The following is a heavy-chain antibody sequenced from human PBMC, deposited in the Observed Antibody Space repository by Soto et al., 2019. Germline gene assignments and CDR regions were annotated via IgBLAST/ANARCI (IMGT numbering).Heavy chain of an antibody. D-gene: IGHD3-22*01. CDR2: ISWNSGNI. J-gene: IGHJ5*02. Sequence: EVQLVESGGGLVQPGRSLRLSCAASGFSFDDYAMHWVRQAPGKGLEWVSGISWNSGNIAYADSVKGRFTISRDNAKNSLYLQMTSLRVEDTAVYYCAKDTGPYSYDSSGHDRWGQGALVTVSS. CDR1: GFSFDDYA. CDR3: AKDTGPYSYDSSGHDR. V-gene: IGHV3-9*01.